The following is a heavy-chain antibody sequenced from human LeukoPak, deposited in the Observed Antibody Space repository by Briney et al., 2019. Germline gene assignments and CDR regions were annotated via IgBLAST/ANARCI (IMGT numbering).Heavy chain of an antibody. CDR2: INPNSGGT. CDR1: GGTFSSYA. V-gene: IGHV1-2*02. CDR3: ASSRVYSSSWPDY. J-gene: IGHJ4*02. D-gene: IGHD6-13*01. Sequence: ASVKVSCKASGGTFSSYAISWVRQAPGQGLEWMGWINPNSGGTNYAQKFQGRVTMTRDTSISTAYMELSSLRSEDTAVYYCASSRVYSSSWPDYWGQGTLVTVSS.